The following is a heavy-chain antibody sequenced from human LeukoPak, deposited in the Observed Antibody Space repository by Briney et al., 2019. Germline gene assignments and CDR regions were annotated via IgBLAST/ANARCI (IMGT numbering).Heavy chain of an antibody. CDR2: IIPIFGTA. V-gene: IGHV1-69*13. J-gene: IGHJ4*02. CDR1: GGTFSSYA. CDR3: ASAGGLRFLEWFLDY. D-gene: IGHD3-3*01. Sequence: ASVKVSCKASGGTFSSYAISWVRQAPGQGLEWMGGIIPIFGTANYAQKFQGRVTITADESTSTAYMELSSLRSEDTAVYYCASAGGLRFLEWFLDYWGREPWSPSPQ.